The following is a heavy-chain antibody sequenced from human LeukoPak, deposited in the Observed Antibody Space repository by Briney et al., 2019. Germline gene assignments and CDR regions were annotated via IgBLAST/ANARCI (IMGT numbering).Heavy chain of an antibody. D-gene: IGHD1-26*01. J-gene: IGHJ6*03. CDR1: GGSFSGFD. CDR3: AKVGWVHPGPSDYYYMDV. Sequence: PSETLSLTCVVDGGSFSGFDWNWIRQPPGKGLEWIGEINYSGSTKYNPSLKSRVTISVDTSKNQFSLKLSSVTAADTAVYYCAKVGWVHPGPSDYYYMDVWGKGTTVTVSS. CDR2: INYSGST. V-gene: IGHV4-34*01.